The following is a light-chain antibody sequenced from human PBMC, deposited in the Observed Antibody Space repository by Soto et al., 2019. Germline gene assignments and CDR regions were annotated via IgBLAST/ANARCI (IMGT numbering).Light chain of an antibody. V-gene: IGLV2-14*01. CDR1: SSDVGGYNY. Sequence: QAVLTQPASVCGSLGQSITISCTGTSSDVGGYNYVSWYQQHPGKAPKLMIYEVSNRPSGVSNRFSGSKSGNTASLTISGLQAEDEADYYCSSYTSSSTLYVFGTGTKVTVL. J-gene: IGLJ1*01. CDR2: EVS. CDR3: SSYTSSSTLYV.